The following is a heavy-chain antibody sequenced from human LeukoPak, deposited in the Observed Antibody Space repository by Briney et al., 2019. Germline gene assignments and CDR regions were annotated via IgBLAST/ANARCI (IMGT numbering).Heavy chain of an antibody. V-gene: IGHV4-39*01. CDR2: FFYGGST. Sequence: SGTLSLTCTVSGGSFTSSTYYWGWIRQPPGKGLEWIGSFFYGGSTYYSPFLKSRVTISVDSSKNQFSLKVNSVTAADTAIYYCARQVAGIDAFEIWGQGTMVTVSS. D-gene: IGHD3-10*01. CDR1: GGSFTSSTYY. CDR3: ARQVAGIDAFEI. J-gene: IGHJ3*02.